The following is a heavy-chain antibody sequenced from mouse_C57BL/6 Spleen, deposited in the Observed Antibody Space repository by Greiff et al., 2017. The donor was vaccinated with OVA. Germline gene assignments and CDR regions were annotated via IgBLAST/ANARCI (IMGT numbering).Heavy chain of an antibody. CDR3: AKHTYDCYYGYAMDY. CDR2: IWGGGST. V-gene: IGHV2-9*01. Sequence: VKLMESGPGLVAPSQSLSITCTVSGFSLTSYGVDWVRQPPGKGLEWLGVIWGGGSTNYNSAIMSRLSISKDNSKSQVFLKMNSLQTDDTAMYYCAKHTYDCYYGYAMDYWGQGTSVTVSS. CDR1: GFSLTSYG. D-gene: IGHD2-3*01. J-gene: IGHJ4*01.